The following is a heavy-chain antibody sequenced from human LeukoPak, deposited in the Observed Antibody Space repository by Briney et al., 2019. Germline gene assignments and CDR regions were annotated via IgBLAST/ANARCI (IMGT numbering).Heavy chain of an antibody. CDR1: GGFISSDY. CDR3: VRVSVVYGMDI. D-gene: IGHD6-25*01. V-gene: IGHV4-59*01. Sequence: PSETLSLTCSVSGGFISSDYWAWIRQPPGKGLDWIGYMFYTGSTNYNPSLKSRVTISLATSKKQFSLKLSSVTAADTAVYYCVRVSVVYGMDIWGRGTTVTVSS. CDR2: MFYTGST. J-gene: IGHJ6*02.